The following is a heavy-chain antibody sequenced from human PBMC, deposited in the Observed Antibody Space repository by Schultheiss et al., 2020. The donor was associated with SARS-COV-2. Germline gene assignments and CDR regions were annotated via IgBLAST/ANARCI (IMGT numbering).Heavy chain of an antibody. Sequence: SETLSLTCAVYGGSFSGYYWSWIRQPPGKGLEWIGEINHSGSTNYNTSLKSRVTISVDTSKNQFSLKLSSVTAADTAVYYCARGYYYDSSGYQNYYFDYWGQGTLVTGSS. D-gene: IGHD3-22*01. CDR2: INHSGST. J-gene: IGHJ4*02. CDR1: GGSFSGYY. CDR3: ARGYYYDSSGYQNYYFDY. V-gene: IGHV4-34*01.